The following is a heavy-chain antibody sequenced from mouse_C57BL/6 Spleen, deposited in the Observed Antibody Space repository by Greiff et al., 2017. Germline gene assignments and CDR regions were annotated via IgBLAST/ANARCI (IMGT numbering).Heavy chain of an antibody. V-gene: IGHV3-6*01. J-gene: IGHJ4*01. CDR3: SGWDTPPAMDY. CDR2: ISYDGSN. D-gene: IGHD1-1*02. Sequence: EVQVVESGPGLVKPSQSLSLTCSVTGYSITSGYYWNWIRQFPGNKLEWMGYISYDGSNNYNPSLKNRISITRDTSKNQFFLKLNSVTTEDTATYYCSGWDTPPAMDYWGQGTSVTVSS. CDR1: GYSITSGYY.